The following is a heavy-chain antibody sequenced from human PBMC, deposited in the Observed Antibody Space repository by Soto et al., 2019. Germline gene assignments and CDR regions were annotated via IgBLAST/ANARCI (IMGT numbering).Heavy chain of an antibody. CDR2: MYPDDSDI. CDR1: GYSFSFYW. V-gene: IGHV5-51*01. Sequence: GESLKISCXAPGYSFSFYWIGWVRQMPAKGLEWMAIMYPDDSDIRYSPSFEAHVTISADKSTSTAFLQWSSLKASDTAMYYCATAYVYDFENSNYYRDAFDIWGQGTLVTVSS. CDR3: ATAYVYDFENSNYYRDAFDI. D-gene: IGHD3-22*01. J-gene: IGHJ3*02.